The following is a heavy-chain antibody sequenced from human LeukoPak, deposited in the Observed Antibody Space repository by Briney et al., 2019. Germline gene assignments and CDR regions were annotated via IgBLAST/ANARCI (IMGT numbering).Heavy chain of an antibody. Sequence: SETLSLTCTVSGGSISSYYWSWIRQPPGKGLEWIGYIYYSGSTNYNPSLKSRVTISVDTSKNQFSLKLSSVTAADTAVYYCARSAGYTTYYYMDVWGKGTTVTISS. CDR1: GGSISSYY. V-gene: IGHV4-59*01. CDR2: IYYSGST. J-gene: IGHJ6*03. D-gene: IGHD3-9*01. CDR3: ARSAGYTTYYYMDV.